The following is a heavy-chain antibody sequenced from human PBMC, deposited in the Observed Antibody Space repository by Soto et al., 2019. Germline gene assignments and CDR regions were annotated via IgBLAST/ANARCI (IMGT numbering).Heavy chain of an antibody. Sequence: PGGSLRLSCAASGFTFSNFWKSWVRQAPGKGLEWVSTIGGSGGTTYYADSVKRRFTISRDNSKNTLYLQMNSLRAVDPAVYYCVKIADAVARTVYAYWGQGTLVSVS. CDR3: VKIADAVARTVYAY. J-gene: IGHJ4*02. D-gene: IGHD6-19*01. CDR2: IGGSGGTT. V-gene: IGHV3-23*01. CDR1: GFTFSNFW.